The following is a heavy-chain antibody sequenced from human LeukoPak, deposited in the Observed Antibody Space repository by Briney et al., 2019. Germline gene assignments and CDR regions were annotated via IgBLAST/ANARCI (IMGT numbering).Heavy chain of an antibody. V-gene: IGHV1-46*01. CDR1: VYTLTSYY. CDR3: APTGNSNHDAFDI. CDR2: INPSGGST. D-gene: IGHD1-1*01. Sequence: ASVKVSFKASVYTLTSYYMHWLRQAPGQGLDWMGIINPSGGSTSYAQTFQGSVTMTRDTSTSTVYMELSSLRSQDTAVYYCAPTGNSNHDAFDIWGQGTMVTVSS. J-gene: IGHJ3*02.